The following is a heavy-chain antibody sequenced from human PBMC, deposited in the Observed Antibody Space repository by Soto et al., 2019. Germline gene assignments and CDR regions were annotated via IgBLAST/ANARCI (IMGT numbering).Heavy chain of an antibody. V-gene: IGHV4-31*03. Sequence: QVQLQESGPGLVKPSQTLSLTCTVSGGSISSGGYYWSWIRQHPGKGLEWIGYIYYSGSTYYNPSLKSRVTISVDTSKNQFSLKLSSVTAADTAVYYCARGLWYSGVSGNWFDPWGQGTLVTVSS. CDR2: IYYSGST. CDR1: GGSISSGGYY. D-gene: IGHD6-13*01. CDR3: ARGLWYSGVSGNWFDP. J-gene: IGHJ5*02.